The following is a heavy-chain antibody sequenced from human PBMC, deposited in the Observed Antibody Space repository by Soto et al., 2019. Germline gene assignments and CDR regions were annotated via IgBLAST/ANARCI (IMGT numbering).Heavy chain of an antibody. Sequence: GGSLRLSCAASGFTFSSYAMHWVRQAPGKGLEWVAVISYDGSNKYYADSVKGRFTISRDNSKNTLYLQMNSLRAEDTAVYYCAREDCSGGSCSSFDPWGQGTLVTVSS. CDR2: ISYDGSNK. CDR3: AREDCSGGSCSSFDP. D-gene: IGHD2-15*01. J-gene: IGHJ5*02. CDR1: GFTFSSYA. V-gene: IGHV3-30-3*01.